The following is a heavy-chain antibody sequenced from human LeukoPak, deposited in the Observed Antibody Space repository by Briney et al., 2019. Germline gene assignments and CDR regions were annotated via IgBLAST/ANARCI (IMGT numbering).Heavy chain of an antibody. Sequence: PSQTLSLTCTVSGGSISSGGYYWSWIRQHPGKGLEWIGYIYYSGSTYYSPSLKSRVTISVDTSKNQFSLKLSSVTAADTAVYYCARDARRGADGFDYWGQGTLVTVSS. V-gene: IGHV4-31*03. CDR2: IYYSGST. CDR3: ARDARRGADGFDY. CDR1: GGSISSGGYY. J-gene: IGHJ4*02. D-gene: IGHD5-24*01.